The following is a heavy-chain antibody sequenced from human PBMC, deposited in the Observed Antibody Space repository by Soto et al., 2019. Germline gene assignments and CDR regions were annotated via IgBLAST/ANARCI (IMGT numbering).Heavy chain of an antibody. CDR3: AADITMVRGVIISVHYYYGMDV. D-gene: IGHD3-10*01. V-gene: IGHV1-58*01. Sequence: SVKVSCKASGFTFTSSAVQWVRQARGQRLEWIGWIVVGSGNTNYAQKFQERVTITRDMSTSTAYMELSSLRSEDTAVYYCAADITMVRGVIISVHYYYGMDVRGQGTTVTGSS. J-gene: IGHJ6*02. CDR2: IVVGSGNT. CDR1: GFTFTSSA.